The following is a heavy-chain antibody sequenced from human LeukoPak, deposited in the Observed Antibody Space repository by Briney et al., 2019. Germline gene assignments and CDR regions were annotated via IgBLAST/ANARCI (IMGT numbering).Heavy chain of an antibody. J-gene: IGHJ3*02. V-gene: IGHV4-34*01. CDR2: INHSGST. CDR1: GGSFSGYY. D-gene: IGHD1-1*01. CDR3: ARVKVPKTNFRDNGAFDI. Sequence: SETLSLTCAVYGGSFSGYYWSWLRQPPGKGLEWIGEINHSGSTNYNPSLKSRVTISVDTSKNQFSLKLSSVTAADTAVYYCARVKVPKTNFRDNGAFDIWGQGTMVTVSS.